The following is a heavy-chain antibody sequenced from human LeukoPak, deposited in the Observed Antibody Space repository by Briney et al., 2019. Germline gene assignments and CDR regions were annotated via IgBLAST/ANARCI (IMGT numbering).Heavy chain of an antibody. CDR3: ARDLEYCSSTSCRYYFDY. Sequence: ASVKVSCKASGYTFTSYGISWVRQVPGQGLEWMGWISAYNGNTNYAQKLQGRVTMTTDTSTSTAYMELRSLRSDDTAVYYCARDLEYCSSTSCRYYFDYWGQGTLVTVSS. CDR1: GYTFTSYG. CDR2: ISAYNGNT. D-gene: IGHD2-2*01. V-gene: IGHV1-18*01. J-gene: IGHJ4*02.